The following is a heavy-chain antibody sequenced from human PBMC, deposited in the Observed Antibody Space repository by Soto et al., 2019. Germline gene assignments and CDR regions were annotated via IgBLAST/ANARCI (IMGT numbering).Heavy chain of an antibody. CDR2: ISGSGGST. CDR1: GFTFSSYA. J-gene: IGHJ4*02. Sequence: GGSLRLSCAASGFTFSSYAMSWVRQAPGKGLEWVSAISGSGGSTYYADSVKGRFTISRDNSKNTLYLQMNSLRAGDTAVYYCAKAPDPIVGATHELDYWGQGTLVTVSS. V-gene: IGHV3-23*01. D-gene: IGHD1-26*01. CDR3: AKAPDPIVGATHELDY.